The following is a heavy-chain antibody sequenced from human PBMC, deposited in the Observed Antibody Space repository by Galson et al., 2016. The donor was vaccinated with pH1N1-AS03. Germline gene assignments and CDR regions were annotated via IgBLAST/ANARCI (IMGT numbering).Heavy chain of an antibody. Sequence: PALVKPTQTLTLTCTVSGFSLSNSIMGVSWIRQPPGKALEWLAHIFSNDEKSYSTSLKARLTISKDTSKSQVVLTMTNMDPVDTATYYCARMSQTFESYSSSTFDYWGQGTLVTVSS. V-gene: IGHV2-26*01. J-gene: IGHJ4*02. D-gene: IGHD6-6*01. CDR3: ARMSQTFESYSSSTFDY. CDR2: IFSNDEK. CDR1: GFSLSNSIMG.